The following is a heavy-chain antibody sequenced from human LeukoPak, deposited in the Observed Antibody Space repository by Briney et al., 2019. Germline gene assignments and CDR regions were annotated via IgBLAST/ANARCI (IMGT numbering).Heavy chain of an antibody. CDR2: INPSGAST. CDR1: GYTFTNYR. Sequence: GASVKVSCKASGYTFTNYRMQWVRQAPGQGLEWMGIINPSGASTIYAQSFQGRVTMTRDTSTSTVYMELSSLRSEDTAVYYCARLDSSGYIDAFDIWGQGTMATVSS. V-gene: IGHV1-46*01. CDR3: ARLDSSGYIDAFDI. D-gene: IGHD3-22*01. J-gene: IGHJ3*02.